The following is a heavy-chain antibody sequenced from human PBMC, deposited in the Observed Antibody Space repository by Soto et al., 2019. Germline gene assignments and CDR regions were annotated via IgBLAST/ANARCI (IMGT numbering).Heavy chain of an antibody. CDR1: GDSVSSNSAA. CDR3: ATYSSGWYPDAFDI. J-gene: IGHJ3*02. D-gene: IGHD6-19*01. V-gene: IGHV6-1*01. Sequence: SQTLSLTYAISGDSVSSNSAACNLIRHSPSRGLEWLGRTYYRSKWYNDYAVSVKSRITINPDTSNNQFFLQLNSVTPEDTAVYYCATYSSGWYPDAFDIWGQGTMVTVSS. CDR2: TYYRSKWYN.